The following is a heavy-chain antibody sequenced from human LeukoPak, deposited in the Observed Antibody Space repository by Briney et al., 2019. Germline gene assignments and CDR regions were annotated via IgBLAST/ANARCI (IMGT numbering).Heavy chain of an antibody. V-gene: IGHV3-23*01. CDR3: AKYTSGTSYRGLDQ. Sequence: GGSLRLSCGASGLTVSSYGMSWVRQAPGKGLEWVSTIIGSAVNTYYADSVKGRFTISRDDSKNTVYLRMNSLRAEDTAVYSCAKYTSGTSYRGLDQWGQGTLVTVSS. CDR1: GLTVSSYG. J-gene: IGHJ4*02. CDR2: IIGSAVNT. D-gene: IGHD3-10*01.